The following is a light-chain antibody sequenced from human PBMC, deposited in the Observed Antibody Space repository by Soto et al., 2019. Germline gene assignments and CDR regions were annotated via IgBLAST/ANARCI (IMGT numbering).Light chain of an antibody. CDR1: RSDVGGYKF. V-gene: IGLV2-8*01. CDR3: SSYAGDNVWV. J-gene: IGLJ3*02. Sequence: QSVLTQPPSASGSSGQSVTISCTGTRSDVGGYKFVSWYQQHPGNAPRLIIYEVTKRPSGVPDRFSGSKSGNTASLTVSGLQAEDEAVYYCSSYAGDNVWVFGGGTKVTVL. CDR2: EVT.